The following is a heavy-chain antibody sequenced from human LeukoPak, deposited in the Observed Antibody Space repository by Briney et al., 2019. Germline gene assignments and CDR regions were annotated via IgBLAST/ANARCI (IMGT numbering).Heavy chain of an antibody. CDR1: GFTFSSYG. Sequence: GRSLRLSCAASGFTFSSYGMHWVRQAPGKELEWVAVISYDGSNKYYADSVKGRFTISRDNSKNTLYLQMNSLRAEDTAVYYCAKVGNGSGSYYADYWGQGTLVTVSS. J-gene: IGHJ4*02. V-gene: IGHV3-30*18. CDR3: AKVGNGSGSYYADY. D-gene: IGHD3-10*01. CDR2: ISYDGSNK.